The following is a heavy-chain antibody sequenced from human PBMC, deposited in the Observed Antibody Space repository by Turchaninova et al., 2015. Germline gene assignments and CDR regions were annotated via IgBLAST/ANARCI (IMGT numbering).Heavy chain of an antibody. Sequence: QITLKESGPTLVKPTQTLTLTCTFPGFPLTTSGVGVGWIRQPPGKALELVALIYWDDDKRYSPSLSSRLTITKDTSKNQVVLTLTNMDPVDTATYYCAHIRGGGNSPLFDYWGQGTLVTVSS. CDR1: GFPLTTSGVG. J-gene: IGHJ4*02. D-gene: IGHD4-23*01. CDR2: IYWDDDK. CDR3: AHIRGGGNSPLFDY. V-gene: IGHV2-5*02.